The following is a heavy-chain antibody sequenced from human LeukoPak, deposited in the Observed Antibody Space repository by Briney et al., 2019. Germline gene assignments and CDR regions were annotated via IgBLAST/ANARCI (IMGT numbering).Heavy chain of an antibody. CDR2: FDPEDCKT. CDR3: ATEPDSSGWYLP. CDR1: GYTLTELS. D-gene: IGHD6-19*01. J-gene: IGHJ5*02. Sequence: GASVKVSCKVSGYTLTELSMHWVRQAPGKGREWMGGFDPEDCKTIYAQKFQGRVTMTEDTSTDTAYMELRSLRSEDTDVYYCATEPDSSGWYLPWGQGTLVTVSS. V-gene: IGHV1-24*01.